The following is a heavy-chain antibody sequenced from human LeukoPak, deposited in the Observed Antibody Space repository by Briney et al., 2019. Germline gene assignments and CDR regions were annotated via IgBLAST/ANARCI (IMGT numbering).Heavy chain of an antibody. D-gene: IGHD1-26*01. CDR3: AKDTSYSGSYGVFDY. CDR1: GFTFSSYW. J-gene: IGHJ4*02. V-gene: IGHV3-7*03. Sequence: PGGSLRLSCAASGFTFSSYWMSWVRQAPGKGLEWVANIKQDGSEKYYVDSVKGRFTISRDNAKNSLYLQMNSLRAEDTALYYCAKDTSYSGSYGVFDYWGQGTLVTVSS. CDR2: IKQDGSEK.